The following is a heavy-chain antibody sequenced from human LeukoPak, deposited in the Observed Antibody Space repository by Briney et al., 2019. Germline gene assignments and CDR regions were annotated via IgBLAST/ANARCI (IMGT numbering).Heavy chain of an antibody. V-gene: IGHV1-2*02. CDR1: GYTFTGYY. J-gene: IGHJ4*02. CDR2: INPNSGGT. D-gene: IGHD2-15*01. Sequence: VASVTVSCKASGYTFTGYYMHWVRQAPGQGLEWMGWINPNSGGTNYAQKFQGRVTMTRDTSISTACMELSRLRSDDTAGYYCARDGLCSGGSCYETWGQGTLVTVSS. CDR3: ARDGLCSGGSCYET.